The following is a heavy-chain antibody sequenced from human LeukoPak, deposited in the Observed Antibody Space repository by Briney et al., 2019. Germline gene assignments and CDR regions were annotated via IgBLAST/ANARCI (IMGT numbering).Heavy chain of an antibody. V-gene: IGHV4-31*03. CDR2: IFYSGST. CDR1: GVSISSGGYY. Sequence: KTSETLSLTCTVSGVSISSGGYYWSWIRQHPGKGLEWIGYIFYSGSTYYNPSLKSRVTISVDTSKNQFSLKLSSVTAEDTAVYYCASNIMGYQLLVFDYWGQGTLVTVSS. J-gene: IGHJ4*02. CDR3: ASNIMGYQLLVFDY. D-gene: IGHD2-2*01.